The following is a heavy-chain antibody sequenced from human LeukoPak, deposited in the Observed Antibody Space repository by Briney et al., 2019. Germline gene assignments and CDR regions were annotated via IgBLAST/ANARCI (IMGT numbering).Heavy chain of an antibody. CDR1: GFTFSSYE. CDR2: ISSSGSTI. J-gene: IGHJ3*01. V-gene: IGHV3-48*03. Sequence: PAGSLPHTFAASGFTFSSYERDWVRQAPGKGLEWVSYISSSGSTIWYADSVKGRFTISRDNAKNSLYLQMNSLRAEDTAVYYCASDGFDVWGQGTTVTVSS. CDR3: ASDGFDV.